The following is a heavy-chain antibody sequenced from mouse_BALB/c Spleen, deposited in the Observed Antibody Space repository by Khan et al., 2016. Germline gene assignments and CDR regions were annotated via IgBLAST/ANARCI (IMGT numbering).Heavy chain of an antibody. CDR2: IFPGDGST. D-gene: IGHD2-14*01. J-gene: IGHJ3*01. CDR1: GYTFTSYD. V-gene: IGHV1-85*01. Sequence: QVQLQQSGAELIKPGASVKLSCKASGYTFTSYDINWVRQRPEQGLEWIGWIFPGDGSTTYNEKFMGKATLTTDKSSSTAYMQLSRLTSEDSAVYFCTRTYYKYDGSWFAYWGQGTLVTVSA. CDR3: TRTYYKYDGSWFAY.